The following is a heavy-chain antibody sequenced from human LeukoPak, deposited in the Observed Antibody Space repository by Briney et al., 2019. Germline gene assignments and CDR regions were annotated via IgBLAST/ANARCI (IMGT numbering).Heavy chain of an antibody. CDR1: GYTFTGYY. CDR3: ARDYVRITMVRGVITPFDP. D-gene: IGHD3-10*01. J-gene: IGHJ5*02. CDR2: INPNSGGT. Sequence: GASVKVSCKASGYTFTGYYMRWVRQAPGQGLEWMGWINPNSGGTNYAQKFQGRVTMTRDTSISTAYMELSRLRSDDTAVYYCARDYVRITMVRGVITPFDPWGQGTLVTVSS. V-gene: IGHV1-2*02.